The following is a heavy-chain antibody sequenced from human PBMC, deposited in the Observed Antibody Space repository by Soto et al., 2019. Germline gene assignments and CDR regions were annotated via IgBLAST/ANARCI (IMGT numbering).Heavy chain of an antibody. J-gene: IGHJ4*02. V-gene: IGHV3-7*02. CDR1: GFTFSAFW. CDR2: IKQDGSEK. Sequence: EVQLVESGGGLVQPGGSLRLSCAASGFTFSAFWMSWVRQAPGKGLEWVANIKQDGSEKYYVDSVKGRFTISRDNAKNSLYLQMYSLRAEDTAVYYCANQACYLPWYFDYWGQGTLITVSS. CDR3: ANQACYLPWYFDY. D-gene: IGHD2-15*01.